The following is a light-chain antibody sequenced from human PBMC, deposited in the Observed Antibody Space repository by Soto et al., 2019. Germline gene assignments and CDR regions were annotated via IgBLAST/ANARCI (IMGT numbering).Light chain of an antibody. V-gene: IGLV1-40*01. CDR3: QSYDSSLSGVV. CDR2: GNI. Sequence: QSVLTQPPSVSGAPGQTVTISCTGSSSNIGAGNEVHWYQQLPGTAPKLLIYGNIYRPSGVPDRFSGSKSGTSVSLAITGLQAEDEADYHCQSYDSSLSGVVFGGGTKLTVL. J-gene: IGLJ2*01. CDR1: SSNIGAGNE.